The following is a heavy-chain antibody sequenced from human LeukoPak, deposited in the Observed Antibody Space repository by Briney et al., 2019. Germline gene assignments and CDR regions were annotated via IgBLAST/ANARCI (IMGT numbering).Heavy chain of an antibody. CDR1: GGSISSYY. V-gene: IGHV4-59*01. CDR2: IYYSGST. D-gene: IGHD1-1*01. CDR3: AREGSDWNRNYYYYYYMDV. Sequence: SETLSLTCTVSGGSISSYYWSWIRQPPGKGLEWIGDIYYSGSTNYNPSLKSRVTISVDTSKKQFSLKLSSVTAADTAVYYCAREGSDWNRNYYYYYYMDVWGKGTTVTVSS. J-gene: IGHJ6*03.